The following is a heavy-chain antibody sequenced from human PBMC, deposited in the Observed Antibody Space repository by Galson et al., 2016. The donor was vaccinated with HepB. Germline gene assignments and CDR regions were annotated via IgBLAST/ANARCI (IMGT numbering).Heavy chain of an antibody. Sequence: VISYDGSVDSYAASEKGPFTISRDNSKSTLYLQMNSLRAEDTAVYTCAKASIAFGAHYQPTNYWGQGTLVTVSS. D-gene: IGHD3-3*01. V-gene: IGHV3-30*18. CDR2: ISYDGSVD. J-gene: IGHJ4*02. CDR3: AKASIAFGAHYQPTNY.